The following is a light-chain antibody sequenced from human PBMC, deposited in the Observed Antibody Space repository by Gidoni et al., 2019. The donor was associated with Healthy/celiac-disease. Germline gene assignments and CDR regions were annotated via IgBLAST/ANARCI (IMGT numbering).Light chain of an antibody. CDR3: CSYAGSYKV. Sequence: SSLTQPRSVSGSPGQSVTISCTGTSRAVGGHNYVSWDQQHPGKARKLMIYDVSKRPSGVPDRFSGYKSGNTASLTISGLQAEDEADYYCCSYAGSYKVFGTGTKVTVL. CDR1: SRAVGGHNY. V-gene: IGLV2-11*01. J-gene: IGLJ1*01. CDR2: DVS.